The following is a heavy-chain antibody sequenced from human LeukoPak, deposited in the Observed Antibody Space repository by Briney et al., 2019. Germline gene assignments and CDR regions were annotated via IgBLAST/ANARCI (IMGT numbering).Heavy chain of an antibody. D-gene: IGHD5-18*01. CDR3: AKSAEGYSYGRTYFDY. J-gene: IGHJ4*01. CDR2: ISYDGSNK. V-gene: IGHV3-30*18. CDR1: GFTFSSYG. Sequence: GGSLRLSCAASGFTFSSYGMHWVRQAPGKGLEWVEVISYDGSNKYYADSVKGRFTISRDNSKNTLYLQMNSLRVEDTAVYYCAKSAEGYSYGRTYFDYWGQGTLVTVSS.